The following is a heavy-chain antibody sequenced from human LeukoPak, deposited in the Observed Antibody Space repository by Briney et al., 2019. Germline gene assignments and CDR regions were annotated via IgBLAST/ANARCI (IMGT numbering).Heavy chain of an antibody. Sequence: GASVKVSCKASGYTFTSYGISWVRQAPGQGLEWMGWISGYNGHTNYAQKLQGRVTMTTDTSTSTAYMELSRLRSDNTAVYYCARDLYGGTSATFDYWGQGTLVTVSS. V-gene: IGHV1-18*01. J-gene: IGHJ4*02. CDR2: ISGYNGHT. D-gene: IGHD4-23*01. CDR3: ARDLYGGTSATFDY. CDR1: GYTFTSYG.